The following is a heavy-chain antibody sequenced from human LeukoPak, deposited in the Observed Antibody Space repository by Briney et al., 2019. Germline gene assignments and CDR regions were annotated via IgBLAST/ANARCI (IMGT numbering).Heavy chain of an antibody. D-gene: IGHD4-11*01. Sequence: PSETLSLTCTVSGGSISSSSYYWGWIRQPPGKGLEWIGSIYYSGGTYYNPSLKSRVTISVDTSKNQFSLKLSSVTAADTAVYYCAREGGLQHHFDYWGQGTLVTVSS. J-gene: IGHJ4*02. V-gene: IGHV4-39*07. CDR2: IYYSGGT. CDR1: GGSISSSSYY. CDR3: AREGGLQHHFDY.